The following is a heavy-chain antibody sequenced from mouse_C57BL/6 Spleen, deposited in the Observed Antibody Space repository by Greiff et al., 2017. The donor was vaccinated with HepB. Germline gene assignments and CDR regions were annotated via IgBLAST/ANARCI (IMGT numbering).Heavy chain of an antibody. J-gene: IGHJ1*03. V-gene: IGHV1-80*01. CDR3: ARARNYYGSSYGYFDV. CDR1: GYAFSSYW. D-gene: IGHD1-1*01. CDR2: IYPGDGDT. Sequence: VQLQQSGAELVKPGASVKISCKASGYAFSSYWMNWVKQRPGKGLEWIGQIYPGDGDTNYNGKFKGKATLTADKSSSTAYMQLSSLTSEDSAVYFCARARNYYGSSYGYFDVWGTGTTVTVSS.